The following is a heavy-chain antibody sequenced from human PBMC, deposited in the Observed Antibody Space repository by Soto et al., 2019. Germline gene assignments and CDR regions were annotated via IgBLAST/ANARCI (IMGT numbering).Heavy chain of an antibody. Sequence: SVNGSCKAAGGALSNPAINWVRQDPGQGFQWMGGIIPIFGTSNSAQKFQDRLTISADTSTGTAYLELRSLQSEDTAIYYCATARQDGRTWTYYLASWGPGTLVTVSS. CDR1: GGALSNPA. D-gene: IGHD6-6*01. J-gene: IGHJ4*02. CDR2: IIPIFGTS. V-gene: IGHV1-69*06. CDR3: ATARQDGRTWTYYLAS.